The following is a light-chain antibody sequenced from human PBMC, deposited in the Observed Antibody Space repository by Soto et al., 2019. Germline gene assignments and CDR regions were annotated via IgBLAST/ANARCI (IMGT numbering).Light chain of an antibody. CDR2: DDR. CDR3: QVWDISSDPNDV. CDR1: NIGRKS. V-gene: IGLV3-21*02. Sequence: SYELTQPPSVSVAPGQTARITCGGNNIGRKSVHWYQQKPGQAPVLVIYDDRDRPSAIPERVSGSNSENTATLTISRVEAGDEADYYCQVWDISSDPNDVFGPGTKVTVL. J-gene: IGLJ1*01.